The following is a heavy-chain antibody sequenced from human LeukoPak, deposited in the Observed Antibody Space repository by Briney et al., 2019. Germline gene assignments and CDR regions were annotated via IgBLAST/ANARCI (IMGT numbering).Heavy chain of an antibody. CDR3: ARDAYCGGDCWPHFQH. D-gene: IGHD2-21*02. J-gene: IGHJ1*01. V-gene: IGHV3-48*01. CDR1: GFTFSSYS. CDR2: ISSSSSTI. Sequence: GGSLRLSCAASGFTFSSYSMNWVRQAPGKGLEWVSYISSSSSTIYHADSVKGRFTISRDNAKNSLYLQMNSLRAEDTAVYYCARDAYCGGDCWPHFQHWGQGTLVTVSS.